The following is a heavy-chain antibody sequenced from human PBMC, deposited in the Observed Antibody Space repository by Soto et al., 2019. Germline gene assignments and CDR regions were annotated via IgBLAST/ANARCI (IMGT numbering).Heavy chain of an antibody. CDR2: IWYDGSNK. CDR1: GFTFSSYG. Sequence: GGSLRLSCAASGFTFSSYGMHWVRHAPGKGLEWVAVIWYDGSNKYYADSVKGRFTISRDNSKNTLYLQMNSLRAEDTAVYYCARDQEYCSSTSCYFWFDPWGQGTLVTVSS. V-gene: IGHV3-33*01. D-gene: IGHD2-2*01. CDR3: ARDQEYCSSTSCYFWFDP. J-gene: IGHJ5*02.